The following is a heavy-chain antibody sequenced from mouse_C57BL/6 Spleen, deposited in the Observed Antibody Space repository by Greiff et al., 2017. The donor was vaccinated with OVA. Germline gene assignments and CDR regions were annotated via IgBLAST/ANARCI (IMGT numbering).Heavy chain of an antibody. D-gene: IGHD2-5*01. CDR3: APAYYSNYLDY. CDR2: IHPNSGST. V-gene: IGHV1-64*01. Sequence: QVQLQQSGAELVKPGASVKLSCKASGYTFTSYWMHWVKQRPGQGLEWIGMIHPNSGSTNYNEKFKSKATLTVDKSSSTAYMQLSSLTSEDSAVYYCAPAYYSNYLDYWGQGTTLTVSS. J-gene: IGHJ2*01. CDR1: GYTFTSYW.